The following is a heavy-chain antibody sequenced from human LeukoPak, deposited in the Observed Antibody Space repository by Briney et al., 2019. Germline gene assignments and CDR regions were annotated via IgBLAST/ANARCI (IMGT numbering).Heavy chain of an antibody. D-gene: IGHD3-10*01. V-gene: IGHV3-9*01. CDR2: ISRNSGSI. CDR3: AKGAQYYYGSGTFDY. J-gene: IGHJ4*02. Sequence: GGSLSLSCAASGFTFDDYAMHWVRQAPGKGLEWVSGISRNSGSIGYADSVKGRFTISRDNAKNSLYLQMNSLRAEDTALYYCAKGAQYYYGSGTFDYWGQGTLVTVSS. CDR1: GFTFDDYA.